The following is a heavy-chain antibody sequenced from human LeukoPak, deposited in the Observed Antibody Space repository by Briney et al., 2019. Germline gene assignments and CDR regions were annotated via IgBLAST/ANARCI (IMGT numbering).Heavy chain of an antibody. Sequence: SGTLSLTCAVSGGSISSNHWWSWVRQSPGKGLEWIGEIYHSGSTNYNPSLKSRVTISIDKSKNQFSLKLTSVTAADTAVYYCARDRVDYYDSTGLLDYWGQGTLVTVSS. D-gene: IGHD3-22*01. CDR1: GGSISSNHW. V-gene: IGHV4-4*02. CDR2: IYHSGST. J-gene: IGHJ4*02. CDR3: ARDRVDYYDSTGLLDY.